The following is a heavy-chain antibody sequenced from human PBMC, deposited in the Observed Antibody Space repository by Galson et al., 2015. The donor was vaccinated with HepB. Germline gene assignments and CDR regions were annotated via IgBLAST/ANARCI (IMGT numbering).Heavy chain of an antibody. CDR3: AKDSLVDYFGSGTLWASDI. CDR1: GFTFGTYA. CDR2: ISANGGGT. D-gene: IGHD3-10*01. J-gene: IGHJ3*02. Sequence: SLRLSCAASGFTFGTYAMSWVRQAPGKGLEWVSTISANGGGTYYADSVKGRFTISRDNSKSTLYLQINNVRAEDTATYYCAKDSLVDYFGSGTLWASDIWGPGTLVAVSS. V-gene: IGHV3-23*01.